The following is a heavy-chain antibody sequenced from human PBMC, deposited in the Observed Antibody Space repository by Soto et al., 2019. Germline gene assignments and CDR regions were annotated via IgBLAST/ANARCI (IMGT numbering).Heavy chain of an antibody. Sequence: PSETLSLTCAVYGGSFSGYYWSWIRQPPGKGLEWIGEINHSGSTNYNPSLKSRVTISVDTSKNQFSLKLSSVTAADTAVYYCGTNGVYGMDVWGQATTVTVSS. CDR1: GGSFSGYY. V-gene: IGHV4-34*01. D-gene: IGHD2-8*01. CDR3: GTNGVYGMDV. CDR2: INHSGST. J-gene: IGHJ6*02.